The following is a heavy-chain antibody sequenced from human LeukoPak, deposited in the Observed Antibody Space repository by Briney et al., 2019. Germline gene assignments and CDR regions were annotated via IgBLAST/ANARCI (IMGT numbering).Heavy chain of an antibody. J-gene: IGHJ4*02. CDR3: ASQPPHRSSSSCYIAY. V-gene: IGHV3-23*01. Sequence: GGSLRLSCAASGFTFSSYAMSWVRQAPGKGLEWVSVISGSGGNTYYADSVKGRFTISRDNSKDTLYLQMNSLRAEDTAVYYCASQPPHRSSSSCYIAYWGQGTLVTVSS. CDR2: ISGSGGNT. CDR1: GFTFSSYA. D-gene: IGHD2-2*01.